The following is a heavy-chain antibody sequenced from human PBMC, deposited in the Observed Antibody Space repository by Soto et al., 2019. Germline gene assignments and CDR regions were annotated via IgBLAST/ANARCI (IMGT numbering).Heavy chain of an antibody. CDR1: GFTFSSYG. D-gene: IGHD1-26*01. CDR3: ARDSRIGWFDP. CDR2: IWYDGSNK. Sequence: ESGGGVVQPGRSLRLSCAASGFTFSSYGMHWVRQAPGKGLEWVAVIWYDGSNKYYADSVKGRFTISRDNSKNTLYLQMNSLRAEDTAVYYCARDSRIGWFDPWGQGTLVTVSS. J-gene: IGHJ5*02. V-gene: IGHV3-33*01.